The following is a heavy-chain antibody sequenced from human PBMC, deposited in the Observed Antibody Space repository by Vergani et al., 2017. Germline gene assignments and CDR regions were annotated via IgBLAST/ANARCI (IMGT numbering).Heavy chain of an antibody. V-gene: IGHV3-23*01. D-gene: IGHD5-18*01. CDR2: ISGSGGST. J-gene: IGHJ4*02. Sequence: EVQLLESGGGLVQPGGSLRLSCAASGFTFSSYAMSWVRQAPGKGLEWVSAISGSGGSTYYADSVKGRFTISRDNSKNTLYLQMNSLRAEDTAVYYCAKDGEGYSYGYRHFDYWGQGTLVTVSS. CDR3: AKDGEGYSYGYRHFDY. CDR1: GFTFSSYA.